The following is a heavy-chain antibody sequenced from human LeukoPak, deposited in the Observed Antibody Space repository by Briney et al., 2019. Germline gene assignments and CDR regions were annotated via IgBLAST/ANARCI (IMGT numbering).Heavy chain of an antibody. V-gene: IGHV4-39*07. D-gene: IGHD3-16*02. CDR2: IYYSGST. CDR1: GGSISSSSYY. CDR3: AREADRYNGFQSDY. J-gene: IGHJ4*02. Sequence: SETLSLTCTVSGGSISSSSYYWGWIRQPPGKGLEWIGSIYYSGSTYYNPSLKSRVTISVDTSKNQFSLKLSSVTAADTAVYYCAREADRYNGFQSDYWGQGILVTVSS.